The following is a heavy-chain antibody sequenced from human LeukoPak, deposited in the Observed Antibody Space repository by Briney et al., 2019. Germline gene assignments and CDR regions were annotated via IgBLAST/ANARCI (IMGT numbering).Heavy chain of an antibody. Sequence: SETLSLTCAVYGGSFSGYYWSWIRQPPGKGLEWIGEINHSGSTNYNPSLKSRVTISVDTSKNQFSLKLSSVTAADTAVYYCARGHSSGLSDYWGQGTLVTVSS. J-gene: IGHJ4*02. CDR2: INHSGST. D-gene: IGHD6-19*01. CDR3: ARGHSSGLSDY. V-gene: IGHV4-34*01. CDR1: GGSFSGYY.